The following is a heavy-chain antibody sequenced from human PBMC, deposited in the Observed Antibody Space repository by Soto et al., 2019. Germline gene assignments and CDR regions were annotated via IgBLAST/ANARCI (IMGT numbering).Heavy chain of an antibody. CDR3: ARGKPSGYRFGPRNFFYYGLDV. CDR1: SASLGDHC. CDR2: VHPSGST. D-gene: IGHD5-18*01. V-gene: IGHV4-34*01. Sequence: SETLSLTCAVVSASLGDHCLAWIRPSTDKGLEWIGEVHPSGSTDYNPSLKSRLTLSLDTSKNQFSLKVASVTAADTAVYFCARGKPSGYRFGPRNFFYYGLDVWGPGTTVTVSS. J-gene: IGHJ6*02.